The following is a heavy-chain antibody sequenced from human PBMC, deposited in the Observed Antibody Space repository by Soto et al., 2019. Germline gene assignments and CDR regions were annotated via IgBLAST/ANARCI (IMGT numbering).Heavy chain of an antibody. Sequence: QVQLQQWGAGLLKPSETLSLTCAVYGGSFSGYYWSWIRQPPGKGLEWIGEINHSGSTNYNPSLKARGTNSVDTSKNQFSLKVGSVTAADTAVYYFGCLEGIAVGGGAFDIWGQGTMVTVSS. CDR2: INHSGST. J-gene: IGHJ3*02. V-gene: IGHV4-34*01. CDR3: GCLEGIAVGGGAFDI. D-gene: IGHD6-19*01. CDR1: GGSFSGYY.